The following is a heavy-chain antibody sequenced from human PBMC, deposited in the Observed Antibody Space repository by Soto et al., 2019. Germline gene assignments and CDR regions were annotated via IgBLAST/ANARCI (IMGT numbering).Heavy chain of an antibody. D-gene: IGHD6-6*01. CDR3: ASVIITSIAAGFPSPRYYFDY. J-gene: IGHJ4*02. Sequence: EVQLVESGGGLVQPGGSLRLSCAASGFTVSSNYMSWVRQAPGKGLEWVSVIYSGGSTYYADSVKGRFTISRDNSKNTLYLQMNRLRAEDTAVYYCASVIITSIAAGFPSPRYYFDYWGQGTLVTVSS. V-gene: IGHV3-66*01. CDR2: IYSGGST. CDR1: GFTVSSNY.